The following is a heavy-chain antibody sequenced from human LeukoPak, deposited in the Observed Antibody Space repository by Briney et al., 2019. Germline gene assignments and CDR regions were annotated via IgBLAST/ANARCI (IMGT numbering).Heavy chain of an antibody. J-gene: IGHJ5*02. CDR3: ARDPLVIVDTNWFDP. CDR1: GYTFTSYG. CDR2: ISAYNGNT. V-gene: IGHV1-18*01. D-gene: IGHD3-22*01. Sequence: ASVKVSCKASGYTFTSYGISWVRQAPGQGLEWMGWISAYNGNTNYAQKLQGRVTMTTDTSTSTAYMELRSLRSDDTAVYYCARDPLVIVDTNWFDPWGQGTLVTVSS.